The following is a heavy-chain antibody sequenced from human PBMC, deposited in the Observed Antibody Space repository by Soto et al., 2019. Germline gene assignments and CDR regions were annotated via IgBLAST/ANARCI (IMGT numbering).Heavy chain of an antibody. CDR1: GDTLTVYD. D-gene: IGHD1-26*01. CDR3: AGGVLSGTYYNWFDP. J-gene: IGHJ5*02. Sequence: SLKVSCKASGDTLTVYDIHWVRQAPGQGLEGMGWINPNSGATNYAQKLQGRVTMTRDTSISTAYMDLSRLRSDETAVYYCAGGVLSGTYYNWFDPWGQGTLVTASS. V-gene: IGHV1-2*02. CDR2: INPNSGAT.